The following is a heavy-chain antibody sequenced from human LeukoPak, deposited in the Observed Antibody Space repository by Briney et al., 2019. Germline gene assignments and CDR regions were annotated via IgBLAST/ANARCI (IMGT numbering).Heavy chain of an antibody. CDR2: IYYSGST. CDR3: TIFGVVIGTYYFDY. J-gene: IGHJ4*02. V-gene: IGHV4-59*05. Sequence: SETLSLTCTVSGGSISSYYWSWIRQPPGKGLEWIGSIYYSGSTYYNPSLKSRVTISVDTSKNQFSLKLSSVTAADTAVYYCTIFGVVIGTYYFDYWGQGTLVTVSS. CDR1: GGSISSYY. D-gene: IGHD3-3*01.